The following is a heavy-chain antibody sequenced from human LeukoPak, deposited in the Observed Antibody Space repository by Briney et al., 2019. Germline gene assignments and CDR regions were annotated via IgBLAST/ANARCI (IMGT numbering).Heavy chain of an antibody. CDR2: INSDGSST. V-gene: IGHV3-74*01. J-gene: IGHJ3*02. D-gene: IGHD2-15*01. CDR1: GFTFSSYW. CDR3: AREPGAGIYCAGGTCYSGDAFHI. Sequence: GGSLRLSCAASGFTFSSYWMHWVRQAPGKGLVWVSRINSDGSSTSYADSVKGRFTISRDNAKNSLYLQMNSLRAEDTAVYYCAREPGAGIYCAGGTCYSGDAFHIGGQGTMVTVSS.